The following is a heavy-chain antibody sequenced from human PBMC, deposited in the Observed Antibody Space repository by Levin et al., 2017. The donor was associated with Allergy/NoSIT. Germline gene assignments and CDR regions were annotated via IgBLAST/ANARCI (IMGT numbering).Heavy chain of an antibody. CDR2: IYHSGST. D-gene: IGHD6-13*01. J-gene: IGHJ5*02. Sequence: SETLSLTCAVSGGSISSGGYSWSWIRQPPGKGLEWIGYIYHSGSTYYNPSLKSRVTISVDRSKNQFSLKLSSVTAADTAVYYCARNIAAAGIEWFDPWGQGTLVTVSS. CDR1: GGSISSGGYS. V-gene: IGHV4-30-2*01. CDR3: ARNIAAAGIEWFDP.